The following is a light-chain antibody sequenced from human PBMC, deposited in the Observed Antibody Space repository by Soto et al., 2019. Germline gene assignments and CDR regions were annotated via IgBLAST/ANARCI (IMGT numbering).Light chain of an antibody. CDR3: CSYAGRSTWV. V-gene: IGLV2-23*01. J-gene: IGLJ3*02. CDR2: EGS. Sequence: QSALTQPASVSGSPGQSITITCTGTSSDVGSYNLVSWYQQYPGKAPKLMIYEGSKRPSGVSNRFSGSKSGNTASLTISGLQAEDEADYNCCSYAGRSTWVFGGGTKVTVL. CDR1: SSDVGSYNL.